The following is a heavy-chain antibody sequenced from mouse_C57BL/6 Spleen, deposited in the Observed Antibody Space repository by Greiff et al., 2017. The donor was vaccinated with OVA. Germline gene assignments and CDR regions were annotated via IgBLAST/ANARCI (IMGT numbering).Heavy chain of an antibody. CDR2: IYPGDGDT. D-gene: IGHD2-2*01. CDR3: ARWATMVTTGYYFDY. V-gene: IGHV1-80*01. CDR1: GYAFSSYW. J-gene: IGHJ2*01. Sequence: QVQLKQSGAELVKPGASVKISCKASGYAFSSYWMNWVKQRPGKGLEWIGQIYPGDGDTNYNGKFKGKATLTADKSSSTAYMQLSSLTSEDSAVYFCARWATMVTTGYYFDYWGQGTTLTVSS.